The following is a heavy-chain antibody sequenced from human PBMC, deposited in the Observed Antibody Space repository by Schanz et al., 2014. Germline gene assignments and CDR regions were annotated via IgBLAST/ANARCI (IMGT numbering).Heavy chain of an antibody. CDR1: GASISFYD. CDR3: ARQGDVYRLDY. Sequence: QVQLQESGPGLVKPSETLSLTCTVSGASISFYDWNWIRQSPGKGLEGIGYIYHSGSPFYNPSLQGRVTISIDTPKTHSPLKMESVTAADTAMYFCARQGDVYRLDYWGQGTLVTVTS. CDR2: IYHSGSP. J-gene: IGHJ4*02. D-gene: IGHD1-26*01. V-gene: IGHV4-59*08.